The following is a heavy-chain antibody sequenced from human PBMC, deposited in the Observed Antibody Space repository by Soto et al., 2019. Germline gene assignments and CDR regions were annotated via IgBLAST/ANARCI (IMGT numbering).Heavy chain of an antibody. Sequence: PGGSLRLSCAASGFTFSSYSMNWVRQAQGKGLEWVSYISSSSSTIYYADSVKGRFTISRDNAKNSLYLQMNSLRDEDTAVYYCARQPGHSSSWPDAFDIWGQGTMVTVSS. D-gene: IGHD6-13*01. CDR2: ISSSSSTI. CDR3: ARQPGHSSSWPDAFDI. CDR1: GFTFSSYS. V-gene: IGHV3-48*02. J-gene: IGHJ3*02.